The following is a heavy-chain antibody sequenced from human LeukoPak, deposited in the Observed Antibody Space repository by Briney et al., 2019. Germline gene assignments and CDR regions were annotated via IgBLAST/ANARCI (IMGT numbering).Heavy chain of an antibody. Sequence: GESLKISCKGSGYTFTNYWIGWVRQMPGKGLEWMGIIYPGGSDTRYSPSFQGQVTISADKSINTAYLQWSSLKASDTAMYYCARHVDTSSSNFDYWGQGTLVTVSS. D-gene: IGHD6-6*01. J-gene: IGHJ4*02. CDR1: GYTFTNYW. CDR2: IYPGGSDT. CDR3: ARHVDTSSSNFDY. V-gene: IGHV5-51*01.